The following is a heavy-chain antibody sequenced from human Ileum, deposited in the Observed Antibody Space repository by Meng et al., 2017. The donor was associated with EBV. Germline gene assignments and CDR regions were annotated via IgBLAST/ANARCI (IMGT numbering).Heavy chain of an antibody. CDR2: FYSAGTT. V-gene: IGHV3-53*01. Sequence: VLLVQAWGGLIQPGGSLVLSCAASGFTTSSTSMSWVRQAPGKGLEWVSVFYSAGTTYYADSVRGRFTVSRDNAKSTLDLQMNSLRVDDTGVYFCVRDSPHANFDYWGQGALVTVSS. CDR3: VRDSPHANFDY. D-gene: IGHD2-8*01. CDR1: GFTTSSTS. J-gene: IGHJ4*02.